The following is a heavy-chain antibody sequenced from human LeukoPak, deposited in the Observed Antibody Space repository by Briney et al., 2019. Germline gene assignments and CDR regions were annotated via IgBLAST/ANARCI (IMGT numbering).Heavy chain of an antibody. D-gene: IGHD5-12*01. V-gene: IGHV1-18*01. J-gene: IGHJ2*01. CDR1: DDNFINYG. CDR3: VRLSTNNWASGYDPQWYFDL. Sequence: GASVTVSCKAPDDNFINYGFTWVRQAPGQGLEWMGWVSAYNGNTNYLERLQGRVTMTTETSTNTVYMELRGLRSDDTAMYYCVRLSTNNWASGYDPQWYFDLWGRGTLVTVSS. CDR2: VSAYNGNT.